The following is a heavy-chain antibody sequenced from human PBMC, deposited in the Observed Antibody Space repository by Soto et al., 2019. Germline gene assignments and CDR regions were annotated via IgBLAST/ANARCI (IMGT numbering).Heavy chain of an antibody. CDR3: AREIAVAGTDGMDV. D-gene: IGHD6-19*01. Sequence: GESLKISCKASGYTFTGYYMHWVRQAPGQGLEWMGWINPNSGGTNYAQKFQGWVTMTRDTSISTAYMELSRLRSDDTAVYYCAREIAVAGTDGMDVWGQGTTVTVSS. V-gene: IGHV1-2*04. J-gene: IGHJ6*02. CDR1: GYTFTGYY. CDR2: INPNSGGT.